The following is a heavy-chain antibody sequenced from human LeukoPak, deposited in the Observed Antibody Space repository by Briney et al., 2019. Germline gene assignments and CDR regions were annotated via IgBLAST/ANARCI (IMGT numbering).Heavy chain of an antibody. CDR2: INPNSGGT. Sequence: SVKVSCKASGYTFTSYDINWVRQAPGQGLEWMGRINPNSGGTNYAQKFQGRVTMTRDTSISTAYMELSRLRSDDTAVYYCARDSSPGTFDIWGQGTMVTVSS. CDR3: ARDSSPGTFDI. D-gene: IGHD2-2*01. J-gene: IGHJ3*02. CDR1: GYTFTSYD. V-gene: IGHV1-2*06.